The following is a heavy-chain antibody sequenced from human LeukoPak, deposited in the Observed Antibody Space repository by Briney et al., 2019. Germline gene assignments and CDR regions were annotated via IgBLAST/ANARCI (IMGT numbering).Heavy chain of an antibody. J-gene: IGHJ4*02. CDR1: GYTFSAYY. CDR2: INPNSGGT. Sequence: GASLKVSCKASGYTFSAYYIHWVRQAPGQGLEWMGWINPNSGGTNYAQKFQGRVTMTRDTSISTAYMELSRLRSDDTAVYYCARGVLWAEDFDYWGQGTLVTVSS. CDR3: ARGVLWAEDFDY. V-gene: IGHV1-2*02. D-gene: IGHD1-26*01.